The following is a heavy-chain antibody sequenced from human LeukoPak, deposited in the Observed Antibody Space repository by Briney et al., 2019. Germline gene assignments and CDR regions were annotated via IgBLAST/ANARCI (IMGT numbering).Heavy chain of an antibody. CDR2: ISSSSSYI. CDR1: GFTFSSYS. D-gene: IGHD3-3*01. CDR3: ARERYDFWSGLKDY. J-gene: IGHJ4*02. V-gene: IGHV3-21*01. Sequence: GGSLRLSCAASGFTFSSYSMNWVRQAPGEGLEWVSSISSSSSYIYYAYSVKGRFTISRDNAKNSLYLQMNSLRAEDTAVYYCARERYDFWSGLKDYWGQGTLVTVSS.